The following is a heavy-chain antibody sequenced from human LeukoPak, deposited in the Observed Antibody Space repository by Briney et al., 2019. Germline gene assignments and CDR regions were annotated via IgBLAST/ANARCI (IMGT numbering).Heavy chain of an antibody. CDR3: ANEGGGAFDF. D-gene: IGHD1-1*01. V-gene: IGHV3-7*01. Sequence: PGGSLRLSCAASGFTFSSYSVSWVRQAPGKGLEWVANIKEDGSEKYYVDSVKGRFTISRDNAKNSLYLQMNSLRAEDTAVYYCANEGGGAFDFWGQGTMVTVSS. CDR1: GFTFSSYS. CDR2: IKEDGSEK. J-gene: IGHJ3*01.